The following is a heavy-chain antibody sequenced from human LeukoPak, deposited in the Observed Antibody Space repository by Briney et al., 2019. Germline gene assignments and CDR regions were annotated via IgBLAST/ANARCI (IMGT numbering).Heavy chain of an antibody. CDR2: IRSKAYGGTT. Sequence: PGGSLRLSCTASGFTFGDYAMGWFRQAPGKGLEWVGFIRSKAYGGTTEYAASVKGRFTISRDDSNSIAYLQMNSLKTEDTAVYYCTRAFSYYYDSSDAFDIWGQGTMVTVCS. V-gene: IGHV3-49*03. CDR1: GFTFGDYA. CDR3: TRAFSYYYDSSDAFDI. D-gene: IGHD3-22*01. J-gene: IGHJ3*02.